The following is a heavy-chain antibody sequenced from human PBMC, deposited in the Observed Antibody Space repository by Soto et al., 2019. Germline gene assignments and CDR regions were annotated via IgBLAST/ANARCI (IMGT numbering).Heavy chain of an antibody. CDR1: GGSISSYY. J-gene: IGHJ4*02. V-gene: IGHV4-59*01. CDR3: AREYSSSWFDY. Sequence: SETLSLTCTVSGGSISSYYWSWIRQPPGKGLEWIGYIYYSGSTNYNPSLKSRVTISVDTSKNQFSLKLSSVTAADTAVYYCAREYSSSWFDYWGQGTLVTVSS. CDR2: IYYSGST. D-gene: IGHD6-13*01.